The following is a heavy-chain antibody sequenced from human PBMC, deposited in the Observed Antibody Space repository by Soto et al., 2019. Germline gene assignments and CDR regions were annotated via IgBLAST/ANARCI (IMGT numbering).Heavy chain of an antibody. CDR2: ISGGGDYT. D-gene: IGHD6-19*01. CDR3: AKVLKAVAGTYDY. V-gene: IGHV3-23*01. Sequence: EVQLLESGGGLVQPGGSLRLSCAVSGFTFSIYAMSWVRQAPGKGLEWVSAISGGGDYTYYADSVKGRFAISRDNSKNTLYLQMNSLRAEDTAVYYCAKVLKAVAGTYDYWGQGTLVTVSS. CDR1: GFTFSIYA. J-gene: IGHJ4*02.